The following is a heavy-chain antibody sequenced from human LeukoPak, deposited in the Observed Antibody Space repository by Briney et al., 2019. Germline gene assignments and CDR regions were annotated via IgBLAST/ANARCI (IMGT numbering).Heavy chain of an antibody. D-gene: IGHD6-13*01. CDR3: AKGEQQLVHYYYYYGMDV. V-gene: IGHV3-23*01. CDR2: ISGSGGST. CDR1: GFTFSSYA. Sequence: GGSLRLSCAASGFTFSSYAMSWVRQAPGKGLEWVSAISGSGGSTYYADSVKGRFTISRDSSKNTLYLQMNSLRAEDTAVYYCAKGEQQLVHYYYYYGMDVWGQGTTVTVSS. J-gene: IGHJ6*02.